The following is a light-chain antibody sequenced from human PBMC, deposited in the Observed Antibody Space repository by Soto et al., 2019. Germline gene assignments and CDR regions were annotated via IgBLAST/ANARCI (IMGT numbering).Light chain of an antibody. CDR1: ESVSSS. Sequence: EIVMTQSPATLSVSPGERVTLSCRASESVSSSIAWYQQRTGQAPRLLNYGASTRATGIPARFSGSGSGTEFTLTISSLQSEDFAIYYCHQYNKWRTFGQGTKVEIK. CDR3: HQYNKWRT. V-gene: IGKV3-15*01. J-gene: IGKJ1*01. CDR2: GAS.